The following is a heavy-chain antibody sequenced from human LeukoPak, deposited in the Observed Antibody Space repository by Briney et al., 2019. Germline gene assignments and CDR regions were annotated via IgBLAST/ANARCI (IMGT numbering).Heavy chain of an antibody. CDR1: GGSISSGDYY. J-gene: IGHJ4*02. CDR2: INHSGST. D-gene: IGHD3-10*01. V-gene: IGHV4-39*01. Sequence: PSETLSLTCTVSGGSISSGDYYWSWIRQPPGKGLEWIGEINHSGSTNYNPSLKSRVTISVDTSKNQFSLKLSSVTAADTAVYYCARQYYYGSGSYFGYWGQGTLVTVSS. CDR3: ARQYYYGSGSYFGY.